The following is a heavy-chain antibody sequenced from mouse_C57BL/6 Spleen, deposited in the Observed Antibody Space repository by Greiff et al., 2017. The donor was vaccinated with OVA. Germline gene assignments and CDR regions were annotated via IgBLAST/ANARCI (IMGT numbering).Heavy chain of an antibody. CDR3: AREPITTGVRRYFDV. CDR2: INPSNGGT. D-gene: IGHD1-1*01. Sequence: QVQLQQPGTELVKPGASVKLSCKASGYTFTSYWMHWVKQRPGQGLEWIGNINPSNGGTNYNEKFKSKATLTVDKSSSTAYMQLSSLTSEDSAVYYCAREPITTGVRRYFDVWGTGTTVTVSS. J-gene: IGHJ1*03. V-gene: IGHV1-53*01. CDR1: GYTFTSYW.